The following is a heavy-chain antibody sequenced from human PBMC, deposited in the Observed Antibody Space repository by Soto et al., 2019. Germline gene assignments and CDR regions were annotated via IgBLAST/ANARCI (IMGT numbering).Heavy chain of an antibody. CDR1: GGSISSSSYY. J-gene: IGHJ4*02. V-gene: IGHV4-39*01. Sequence: PSETLSLTCTVSGGSISSSSYYWGWIRQPPGKGLEWIGSIYYSGSTYYNPSLKSRVTISVDTSKNQFYLKLSSVTAADTAVYYCARHLNYYDSSGYYSLDTFFDYWGQGTLVTVSS. CDR2: IYYSGST. CDR3: ARHLNYYDSSGYYSLDTFFDY. D-gene: IGHD3-22*01.